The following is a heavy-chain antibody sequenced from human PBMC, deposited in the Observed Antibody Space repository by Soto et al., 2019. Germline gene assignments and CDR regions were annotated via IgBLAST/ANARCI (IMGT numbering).Heavy chain of an antibody. V-gene: IGHV3-53*04. CDR1: GFTVSSNC. Sequence: GGSLRLSCAASGFTVSSNCMSWVRQAPGKGLEWVSVIYSGGSTYYADSVKGRFTISRHNSKNTLYLQMNSLRAEDTAVYYRARTFSVPGYDAFDIWGQGTMVTVSS. CDR2: IYSGGST. J-gene: IGHJ3*02. D-gene: IGHD2-15*01. CDR3: ARTFSVPGYDAFDI.